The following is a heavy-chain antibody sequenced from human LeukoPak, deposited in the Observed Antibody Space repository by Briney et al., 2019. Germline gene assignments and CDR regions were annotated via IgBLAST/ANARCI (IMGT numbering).Heavy chain of an antibody. CDR1: GFTFSSYS. CDR3: ARDATLGAIPL. V-gene: IGHV3-21*01. Sequence: GGSLRLSCAASGFTFSSYSMNWVRQAPGKGLEWVSSISSSSSYIYYADSVKGRFTISRDNAKNSLYLQMNSLRAEDTAVYYCARDATLGAIPLWGQGTLVTVSS. D-gene: IGHD5-24*01. J-gene: IGHJ4*02. CDR2: ISSSSSYI.